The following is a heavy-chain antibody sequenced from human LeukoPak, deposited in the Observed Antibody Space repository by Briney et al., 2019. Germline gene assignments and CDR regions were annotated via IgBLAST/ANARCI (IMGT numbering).Heavy chain of an antibody. CDR2: ISYDGTNK. CDR1: GFTFSSYG. D-gene: IGHD5-18*01. J-gene: IGHJ4*02. Sequence: PGGSLRLSCAASGFTFSSYGMHRVRQAPGKGLEWVALISYDGTNKYYADFVKGRFTISRDNSKNTLYLQMNSLRAEDTAVYYCARDQGYSYGHSFDYWGQGTLVTVSS. V-gene: IGHV3-30*03. CDR3: ARDQGYSYGHSFDY.